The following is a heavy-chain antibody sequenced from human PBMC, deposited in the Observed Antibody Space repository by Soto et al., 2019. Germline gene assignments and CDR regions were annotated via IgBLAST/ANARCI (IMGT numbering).Heavy chain of an antibody. D-gene: IGHD6-13*01. J-gene: IGHJ3*02. CDR1: GYSFTSYW. Sequence: GESLKISCQGSGYSFTSYWISWVRQMPGKGLEWMGRIDPSDSYTNYSPSFQGHVTISADKSISTAYLQWSSLKASDTAMYYCASPPTSFIAAADYDAFDIWGQGTMGT. V-gene: IGHV5-10-1*01. CDR2: IDPSDSYT. CDR3: ASPPTSFIAAADYDAFDI.